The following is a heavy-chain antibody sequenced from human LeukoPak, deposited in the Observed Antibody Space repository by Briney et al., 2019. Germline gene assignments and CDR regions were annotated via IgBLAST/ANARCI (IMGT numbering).Heavy chain of an antibody. CDR3: ARVDDSGDYVIDY. D-gene: IGHD4-17*01. Sequence: GGTLRLSCAASGFSFSDYIMIWVRQAPGRGLEWVSIINYTSSYKYYADSVKGRSTVSRDNANKSLYLQMNSLRAEDTAVYYCARVDDSGDYVIDYWGQGTLVTVSS. CDR1: GFSFSDYI. CDR2: INYTSSYK. V-gene: IGHV3-21*01. J-gene: IGHJ4*02.